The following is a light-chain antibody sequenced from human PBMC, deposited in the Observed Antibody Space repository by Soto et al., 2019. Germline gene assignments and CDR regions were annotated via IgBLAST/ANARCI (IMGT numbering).Light chain of an antibody. CDR2: GAS. V-gene: IGKV1-17*03. CDR1: QGISNS. CDR3: QQSNTTPRT. J-gene: IGKJ2*01. Sequence: DIRMTQSASARSASVGDIVTITCRASQGISNSLAWFQQKPGKVPQRLIYGASSLQSGVPSRFSGSGSGTDFTLTISTLQPDDFATYYCQQSNTTPRTFGQGTKVDIK.